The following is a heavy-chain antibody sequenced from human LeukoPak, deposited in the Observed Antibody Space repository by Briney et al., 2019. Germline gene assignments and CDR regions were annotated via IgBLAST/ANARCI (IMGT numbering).Heavy chain of an antibody. J-gene: IGHJ4*02. D-gene: IGHD3-10*01. CDR3: ARARPSWFGTYEHFDY. CDR1: GFTFSSYW. Sequence: GGSLRLSCAASGFTFSSYWMHWVRQAPGKGLVWVSRINSDGSSTSYADSVKGRFTTSRDNAKNTLYLQMNSLRAEDTAVYYCARARPSWFGTYEHFDYWGQGTLVTVSS. V-gene: IGHV3-74*01. CDR2: INSDGSST.